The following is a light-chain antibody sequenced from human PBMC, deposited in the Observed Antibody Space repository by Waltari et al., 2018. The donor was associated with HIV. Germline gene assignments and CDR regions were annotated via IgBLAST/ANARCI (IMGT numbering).Light chain of an antibody. V-gene: IGLV2-11*01. J-gene: IGLJ2*01. CDR3: CAYAGSHPHVG. Sequence: QSALTQPRSVSGSPGQSVTISCTGTSSDVGGYNYVSCYQQHPDKAPKLMIYDVSKRRSGVPELFSGSRSGNTDALTISGHQAEDEADYYCCAYAGSHPHVGFGGGTKLTVL. CDR2: DVS. CDR1: SSDVGGYNY.